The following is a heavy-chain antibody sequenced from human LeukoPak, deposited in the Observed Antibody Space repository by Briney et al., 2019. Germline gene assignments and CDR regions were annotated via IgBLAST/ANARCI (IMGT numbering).Heavy chain of an antibody. D-gene: IGHD3/OR15-3a*01. CDR1: GGSISSYY. V-gene: IGHV4-59*01. Sequence: SETLSLTCTVSGGSISSYYWSWIRQPPGKGLEWIGYIYYCGSTNYNPSLKSRVTISVGTSKNQFSLKLSSVTAADTAVYYCARSPGTDFDYWGQGTLVTVSS. J-gene: IGHJ4*02. CDR3: ARSPGTDFDY. CDR2: IYYCGST.